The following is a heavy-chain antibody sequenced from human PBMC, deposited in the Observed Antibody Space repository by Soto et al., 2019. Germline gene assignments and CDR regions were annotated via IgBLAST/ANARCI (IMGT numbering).Heavy chain of an antibody. CDR1: GGTFKTHT. V-gene: IGHV1-69*06. Sequence: QVQLVQSGAEVKKPGSSVKVSCEASGGTFKTHTINWVRQAPGQGLEWIGQIIPMYDSANYAQSFQDRVTISADKSTNTAYMELSSLRSEDTALYYCATWRTYSGSYCFDYWGQGTLVSVSS. CDR3: ATWRTYSGSYCFDY. D-gene: IGHD1-26*01. J-gene: IGHJ4*02. CDR2: IIPMYDSA.